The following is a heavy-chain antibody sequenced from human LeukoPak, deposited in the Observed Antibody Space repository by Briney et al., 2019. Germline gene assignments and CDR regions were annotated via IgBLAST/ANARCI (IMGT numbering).Heavy chain of an antibody. D-gene: IGHD6-19*01. CDR1: GFTFSTYA. V-gene: IGHV3-23*01. Sequence: GVSLRLSCAASGFTFSTYAMSWLRQAPGKGLEWVSAIRGSGGSTYYADSVKGRFTISRDNSKNTLYLQMNSLRADDTAVYYCAKDFSSSGWYDYWGQGALVTVSS. CDR3: AKDFSSSGWYDY. CDR2: IRGSGGST. J-gene: IGHJ4*02.